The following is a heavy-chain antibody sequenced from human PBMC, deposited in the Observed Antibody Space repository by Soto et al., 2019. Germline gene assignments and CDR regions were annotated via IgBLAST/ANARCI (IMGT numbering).Heavy chain of an antibody. D-gene: IGHD3-10*01. CDR1: GGSISSYY. J-gene: IGHJ3*02. CDR2: IYYSGST. CDR3: GRGDAFDI. Sequence: SETLSLICTVSGGSISSYYWSWIRQPPGKGLEWIGYIYYSGSTNYNPSLKSRVTIAVDTSKNQFSLKLSSVTAADTAVYYCGRGDAFDIWGQGTMVTVSS. V-gene: IGHV4-59*01.